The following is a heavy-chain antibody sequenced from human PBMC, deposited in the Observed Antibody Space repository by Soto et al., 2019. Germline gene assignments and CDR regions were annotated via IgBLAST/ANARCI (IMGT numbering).Heavy chain of an antibody. D-gene: IGHD1-7*01. J-gene: IGHJ6*03. CDR3: AGTTSHQWYYMEV. V-gene: IGHV6-1*01. CDR2: TYYRSRWYN. Sequence: SQTLSLTCAISGDSVSSNSAAWNWIRLSPSRGLEWLARTYYRSRWYNDYAVSVRRRITVNPDTSKNQFSLQLTSVTSEDTAVFYCAGTTSHQWYYMEVWGKWTTVTVSS. CDR1: GDSVSSNSAA.